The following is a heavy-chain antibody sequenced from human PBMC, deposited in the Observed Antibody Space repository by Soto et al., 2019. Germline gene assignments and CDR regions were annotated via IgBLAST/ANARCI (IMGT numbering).Heavy chain of an antibody. D-gene: IGHD2-15*01. CDR3: AKNPLYCSGGSCYFDY. Sequence: EVQLLESGGGLVQPGGSLRLSCAASGFTFSSYAMSWVRQAPGKGLEWVSAISGSGGSTYYADSVKGRFTISRDNSKHTLYLQMNSLRAADTAVYYCAKNPLYCSGGSCYFDYWGQGTLVTVSS. CDR1: GFTFSSYA. V-gene: IGHV3-23*01. CDR2: ISGSGGST. J-gene: IGHJ4*02.